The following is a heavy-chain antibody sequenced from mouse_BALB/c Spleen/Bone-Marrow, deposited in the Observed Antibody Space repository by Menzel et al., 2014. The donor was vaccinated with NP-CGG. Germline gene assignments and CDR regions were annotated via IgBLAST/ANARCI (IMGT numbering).Heavy chain of an antibody. Sequence: EVHLVESGAELVKPGASVKLSCTASGFNIXDTYMHWVKQRPEQGLEWIGRIDPANGNTKYDPKFQGKATITADTSSNTAYLQLSSLTSEDTAVCYCARWEYYAMDYWGQGTSVTVSS. CDR1: GFNIXDTY. V-gene: IGHV14-3*02. D-gene: IGHD4-1*01. CDR3: ARWEYYAMDY. J-gene: IGHJ4*01. CDR2: IDPANGNT.